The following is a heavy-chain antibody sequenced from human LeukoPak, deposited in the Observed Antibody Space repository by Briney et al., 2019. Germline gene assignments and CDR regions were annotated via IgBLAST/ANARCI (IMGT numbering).Heavy chain of an antibody. Sequence: PGGSLRLSCAASRFTFSSYWMHWVRQAPGKGLVWVSRINTDASSTSYADSVKGRFTISRDNAKNTVYLQMNSLRAEDTAVYYCVRGSSRWYGVDYWGQGTLVTVSS. CDR2: INTDASST. CDR3: VRGSSRWYGVDY. D-gene: IGHD6-19*01. V-gene: IGHV3-74*01. J-gene: IGHJ4*02. CDR1: RFTFSSYW.